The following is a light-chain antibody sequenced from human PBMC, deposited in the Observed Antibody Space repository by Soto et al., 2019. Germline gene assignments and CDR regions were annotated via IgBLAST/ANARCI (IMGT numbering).Light chain of an antibody. V-gene: IGLV2-11*01. Sequence: QSALTQPRSVSGSPGQSVTISCTGPSSDVGGYEYVSWNQQHPGKAPKVMIYDVSERPSGVPDRFSGSKSGNTASLTISGLQAEDEADYYCCSYTGSYVFGTGTKVTVL. CDR2: DVS. J-gene: IGLJ1*01. CDR1: SSDVGGYEY. CDR3: CSYTGSYV.